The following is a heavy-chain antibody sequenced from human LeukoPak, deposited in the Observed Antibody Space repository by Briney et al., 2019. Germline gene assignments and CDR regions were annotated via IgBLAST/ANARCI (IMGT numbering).Heavy chain of an antibody. CDR2: MNPNSGNT. CDR3: ARGKAVAVAGIDY. CDR1: GYTFTSYD. J-gene: IGHJ4*02. V-gene: IGHV1-8*02. D-gene: IGHD6-19*01. Sequence: ASVTVSCKASGYTFTSYDINWVRQAPGQGLEWMGWMNPNSGNTGYAQKFQGRVTMTRNTSISTAYMELSSLRSEDTAVYYCARGKAVAVAGIDYWGQGTLVTVSS.